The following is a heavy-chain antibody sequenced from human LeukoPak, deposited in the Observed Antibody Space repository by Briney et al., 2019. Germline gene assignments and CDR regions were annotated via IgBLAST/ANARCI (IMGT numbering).Heavy chain of an antibody. D-gene: IGHD5-12*01. CDR2: IRGKDYRGTI. J-gene: IGHJ4*02. CDR1: GFTFRNYD. Sequence: GRSLRLSCTASGFTFRNYDMSWVRQAPGKGLEWVGFIRGKDYRGTIEYAVSVRGRFTISRDDSNGIAYLQMNSLKSEDTAMYYCTKGGWLDYWGQGTLVTVSS. CDR3: TKGGWLDY. V-gene: IGHV3-49*04.